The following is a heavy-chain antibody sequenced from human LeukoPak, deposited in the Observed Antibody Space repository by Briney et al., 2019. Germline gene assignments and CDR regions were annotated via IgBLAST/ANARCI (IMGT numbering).Heavy chain of an antibody. J-gene: IGHJ4*02. CDR1: GFTFNNYA. CDR3: ARSGYYDSTGYLDY. Sequence: GGSLRLSCAASGFTFNNYAMHWVRQAPGKGLEYVSAINSIGVVTYYANSVKGRFTISRDNSKNTLYLQMGSLRAEDMAVYYCARSGYYDSTGYLDYWGQGTLVTVSS. D-gene: IGHD3-22*01. CDR2: INSIGVVT. V-gene: IGHV3-64*01.